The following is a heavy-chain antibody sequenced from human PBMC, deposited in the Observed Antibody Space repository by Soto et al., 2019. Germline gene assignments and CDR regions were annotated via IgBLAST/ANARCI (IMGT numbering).Heavy chain of an antibody. J-gene: IGHJ4*02. CDR2: FDPEDGET. CDR3: ATFNLAGLDFDY. CDR1: GYTLTELS. D-gene: IGHD6-19*01. V-gene: IGHV1-24*01. Sequence: ASVKVSCKVSGYTLTELSMHWVRQAPGKGLEWMGGFDPEDGETIYAQKFQGRVTMTEDTSTDTAYMELSSLRSEDTAVYYCATFNLAGLDFDYWGQGTLVTVSS.